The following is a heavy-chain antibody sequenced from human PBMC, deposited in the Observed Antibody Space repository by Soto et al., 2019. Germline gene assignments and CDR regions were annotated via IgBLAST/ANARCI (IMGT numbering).Heavy chain of an antibody. Sequence: QEQLVESGGGVVRPGKSLRLSCEASGFNFTYNAMHWVRQAPGKGLEWVAVISFNGRKKFYAGSVKGRFTISRDNSKNTLYLQINNLRPGDTAVYYCARDWLRRDDILTPSWNFNLWGQGTLVTAS. V-gene: IGHV3-30*04. CDR3: ARDWLRRDDILTPSWNFNL. D-gene: IGHD3-9*01. CDR2: ISFNGRKK. J-gene: IGHJ2*01. CDR1: GFNFTYNA.